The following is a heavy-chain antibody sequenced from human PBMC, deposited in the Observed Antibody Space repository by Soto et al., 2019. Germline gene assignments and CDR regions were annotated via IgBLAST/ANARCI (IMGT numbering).Heavy chain of an antibody. CDR2: ISYDGSNK. CDR3: SNDYSGGSCYDLVGPFDY. CDR1: GFTFSSYG. D-gene: IGHD2-15*01. J-gene: IGHJ4*02. Sequence: QVQLVESGGGVVQPGRSLRLSCAASGFTFSSYGMHWVRQAPGKGLEWVAVISYDGSNKYYADSVKGRFTISRDNSKNTLYLQMNSLRAEDTAVYYWSNDYSGGSCYDLVGPFDYWGQGTLVTVSS. V-gene: IGHV3-30*18.